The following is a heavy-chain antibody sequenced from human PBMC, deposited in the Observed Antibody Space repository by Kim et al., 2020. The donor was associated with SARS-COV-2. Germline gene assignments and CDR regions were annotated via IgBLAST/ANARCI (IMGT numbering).Heavy chain of an antibody. Sequence: SETLSLTCAVYGGSFRGYYWSWIRQPPGKGLEWIGEINHSGSTNYNPSLKSRVTISVDTSKNQFSLKLSSVTAADTAVYYCERGLLYGGYVDYWGQGTLV. V-gene: IGHV4-34*01. D-gene: IGHD2-15*01. CDR3: ERGLLYGGYVDY. J-gene: IGHJ4*02. CDR2: INHSGST. CDR1: GGSFRGYY.